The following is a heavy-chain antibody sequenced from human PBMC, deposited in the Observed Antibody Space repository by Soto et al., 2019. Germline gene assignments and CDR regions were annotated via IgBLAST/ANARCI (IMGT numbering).Heavy chain of an antibody. CDR2: ISGSGDST. CDR3: AKERSSGWSFDY. J-gene: IGHJ4*02. V-gene: IGHV3-23*01. Sequence: GGSLRLSCAAPGFTFSTYAMNWVRQAPGKGLEWVSGISGSGDSTYYADSVKGRFTVSRDNSKNTLYLQMNSLRAEDTAVFYCAKERSSGWSFDYWGQGTLVTVSS. CDR1: GFTFSTYA. D-gene: IGHD6-19*01.